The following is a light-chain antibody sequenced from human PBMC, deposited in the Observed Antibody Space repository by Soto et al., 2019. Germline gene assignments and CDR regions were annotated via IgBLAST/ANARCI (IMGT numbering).Light chain of an antibody. CDR3: QSYDSSLSGVV. CDR2: GNS. V-gene: IGLV1-40*01. J-gene: IGLJ2*01. Sequence: QSVLTQPPSVSGAPGQRVTISCTGSSPNIGAGYDVHWYQQLPGTAPNLLIYGNSNRPSGVPDRFSGSKSGTSASLAITGLQAEDEADYYCQSYDSSLSGVVFGGGTQLTVL. CDR1: SPNIGAGYD.